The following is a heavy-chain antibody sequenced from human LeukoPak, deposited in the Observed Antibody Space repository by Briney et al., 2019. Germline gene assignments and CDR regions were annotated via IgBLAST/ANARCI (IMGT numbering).Heavy chain of an antibody. D-gene: IGHD1-26*01. J-gene: IGHJ6*02. CDR2: ISGSGGST. V-gene: IGHV3-23*01. CDR1: GFIFSEHY. Sequence: GGSLRLSCAASGFIFSEHYMAWGRQAPGKGLEWVSGISGSGGSTYYADSVKGRFTISRDNSKNTLYLQMNSLRAEDTAVYYCAKDSGGSYYYYYGMDVWGQGTTVTVSS. CDR3: AKDSGGSYYYYYGMDV.